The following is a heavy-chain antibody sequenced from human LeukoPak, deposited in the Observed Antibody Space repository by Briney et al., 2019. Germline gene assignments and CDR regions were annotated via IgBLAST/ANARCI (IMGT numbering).Heavy chain of an antibody. D-gene: IGHD3-22*01. CDR2: ISSSSSYI. Sequence: GGSLRLSCAASGFTFSSYSMNWVRQAPGKGLEWVSSISSSSSYICYADSVKGRFTVSRDNAKNSLYLQMNTLRAEDTAIYYCARDPRYSYDDSGTFDSWGQGTLVIVSS. J-gene: IGHJ4*02. CDR1: GFTFSSYS. CDR3: ARDPRYSYDDSGTFDS. V-gene: IGHV3-21*01.